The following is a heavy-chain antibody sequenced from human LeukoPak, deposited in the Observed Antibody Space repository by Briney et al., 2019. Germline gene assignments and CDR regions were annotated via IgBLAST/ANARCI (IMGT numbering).Heavy chain of an antibody. J-gene: IGHJ6*03. CDR1: GYTFTSYG. CDR3: ARGPNSSGGYYYYYMDV. Sequence: SVKVSCKASGYTFTSYGISWVRQAPGQGLEWMGWISAYNGNTNYAQKLQGRVTMTTDTSTSTAYMELRSLRSDDTAVYYCARGPNSSGGYYYYYMDVWGKGTTVTVSS. CDR2: ISAYNGNT. V-gene: IGHV1-18*01. D-gene: IGHD6-19*01.